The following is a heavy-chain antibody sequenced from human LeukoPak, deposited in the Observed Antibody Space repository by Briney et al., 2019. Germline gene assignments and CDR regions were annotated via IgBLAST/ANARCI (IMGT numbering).Heavy chain of an antibody. CDR2: TSYDGSDT. CDR1: GFTFSSYG. Sequence: PGGSLRLSCATSGFTFSSYGMHWVRQAPGKGLEWVAFTSYDGSDTYYADSVKGRFTISRDNSKNTLYLQINSLRAEDTAVYYCAKDRWIRRISLAGQDYWGQGTLVTVSS. CDR3: AKDRWIRRISLAGQDY. J-gene: IGHJ4*02. D-gene: IGHD6-19*01. V-gene: IGHV3-30*18.